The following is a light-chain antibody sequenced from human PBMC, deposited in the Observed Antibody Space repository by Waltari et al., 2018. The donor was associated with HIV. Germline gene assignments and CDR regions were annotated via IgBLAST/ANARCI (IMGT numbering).Light chain of an antibody. V-gene: IGKV3-11*01. CDR3: QQRNSWPLT. CDR1: QSVSSY. Sequence: EIVLTQSPATLSLSPGERATLSCRASQSVSSYLAWYQQKPGQAPRLLIYDASNRATGIPARFIGSGSRTDFTLTITSLEPEDFAVYYCQQRNSWPLTFGGGTKVEIK. CDR2: DAS. J-gene: IGKJ4*01.